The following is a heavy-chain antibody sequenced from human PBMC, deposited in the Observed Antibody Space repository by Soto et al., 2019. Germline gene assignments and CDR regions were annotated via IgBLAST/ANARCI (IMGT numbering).Heavy chain of an antibody. CDR1: GGSFSGYY. CDR3: TRVVAARTRNWVVP. V-gene: IGHV4-34*01. CDR2: INHSEST. Sequence: SETLSLTCAVYGGSFSGYYWTWIRQPPGTGLEWIGEINHSESTNYNPSIKRRCTISVDRPKNQYSLKLTSVTAADTAVYYCTRVVAARTRNWVVPWSQETLLTVST. D-gene: IGHD6-25*01. J-gene: IGHJ5*01.